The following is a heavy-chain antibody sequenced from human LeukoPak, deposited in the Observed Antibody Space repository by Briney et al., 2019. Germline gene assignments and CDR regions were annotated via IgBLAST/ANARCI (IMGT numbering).Heavy chain of an antibody. CDR1: GLSLSNYA. CDR2: ISERGGST. V-gene: IGHV3-23*01. CDR3: AKRGIVIRGILVIGYHQEAYHYDY. D-gene: IGHD3-10*01. Sequence: GGSLRLSCVVSGLSLSNYAMTWVRQAPGKGLEWVSYISERGGSTTYADSVKGRFTISRDTSLNTLYLQMTSLRAEDTAVYFCAKRGIVIRGILVIGYHQEAYHYDYWGQGVLVTVSS. J-gene: IGHJ4*02.